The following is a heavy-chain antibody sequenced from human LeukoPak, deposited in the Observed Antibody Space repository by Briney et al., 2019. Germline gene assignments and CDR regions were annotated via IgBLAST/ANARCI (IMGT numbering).Heavy chain of an antibody. CDR2: IYPGDSDT. V-gene: IGHV5-51*01. CDR3: SRGGGYNYGTFDY. J-gene: IGHJ4*02. CDR1: GYSFPNYL. D-gene: IGHD5-18*01. Sequence: ESLELHRKGSGYSFPNYLIGWVRQMPGKGLEWMGIIYPGDSDTRYSPSFQGQVTISADRSISTDYLQWSSLKASDTAMYYCSRGGGYNYGTFDYWGQGTLVTVSS.